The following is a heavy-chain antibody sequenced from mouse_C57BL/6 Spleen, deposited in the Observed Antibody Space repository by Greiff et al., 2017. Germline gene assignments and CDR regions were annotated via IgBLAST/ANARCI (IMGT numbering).Heavy chain of an antibody. D-gene: IGHD3-3*01. Sequence: VQLQQSEAALASPGASVTLSCKASGYTFTDHFMNWVHKRPGQGLEWIGRIYPVGGDTNYIQKFMGKATFSVDRSSSTVYMVWNSLTSEDPAVYYCGRGTGFDYWGQGTTLTVSS. CDR2: IYPVGGDT. CDR1: GYTFTDHF. V-gene: IGHV1-11*01. J-gene: IGHJ2*01. CDR3: GRGTGFDY.